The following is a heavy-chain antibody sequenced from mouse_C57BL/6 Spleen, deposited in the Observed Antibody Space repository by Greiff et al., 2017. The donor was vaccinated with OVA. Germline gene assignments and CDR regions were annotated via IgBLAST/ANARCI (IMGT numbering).Heavy chain of an antibody. V-gene: IGHV1-62-2*01. CDR1: GYTFTEYT. CDR2: FYPGSGSI. Sequence: VQLQQSGAELVKPGASVKLSCKASGYTFTEYTIHWVKQRSGQGLEWIGWFYPGSGSIKYNEKFKDKAPLTADKSSSTVYMELSRLTSEDSAVYFCARHGPRLHWYFDVWGTGTTVTVSS. D-gene: IGHD2-13*01. J-gene: IGHJ1*03. CDR3: ARHGPRLHWYFDV.